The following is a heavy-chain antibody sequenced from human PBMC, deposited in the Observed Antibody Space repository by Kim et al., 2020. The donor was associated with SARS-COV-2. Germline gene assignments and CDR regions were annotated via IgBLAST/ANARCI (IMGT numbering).Heavy chain of an antibody. Sequence: SETLSLTCTVSGGSISSYYWSWIRQPPGKGLEWIGYIYYSGSTNYNPSLKSRVTISVDTSKNQFSLKLSSVTAADTAVYYCAGDSAVPCPFDSWGQGTLVTFSS. V-gene: IGHV4-59*01. CDR1: GGSISSYY. CDR2: IYYSGST. CDR3: AGDSAVPCPFDS. D-gene: IGHD6-19*01. J-gene: IGHJ4*02.